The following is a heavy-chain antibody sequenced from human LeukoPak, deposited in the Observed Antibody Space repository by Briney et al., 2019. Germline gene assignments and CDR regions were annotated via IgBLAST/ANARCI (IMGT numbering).Heavy chain of an antibody. CDR3: ARVGRGYSYGYIDY. CDR2: INTDGSST. V-gene: IGHV3-74*01. J-gene: IGHJ4*02. D-gene: IGHD5-18*01. Sequence: GGSLRLSCAASGFTFSSYWMHWVRQAPGKGLVWVSRINTDGSSTSYADSVKGRFTISRDNAKNTLYLQMNSLRAEDTAVYYCARVGRGYSYGYIDYWGQGTLVTVSS. CDR1: GFTFSSYW.